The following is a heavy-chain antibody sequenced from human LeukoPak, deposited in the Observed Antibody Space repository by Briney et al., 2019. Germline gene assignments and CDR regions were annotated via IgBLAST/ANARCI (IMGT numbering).Heavy chain of an antibody. Sequence: GAPVKVSCKASGYTFTSYAFSWVRQAPGQGLEWMGWISAYNGNTKYAQKFQVRVTITTETSTSTAYMEVRSLRSDDTAVYYCAREPLDSSSSWSYYFDYWGQGTLVTVSS. CDR1: GYTFTSYA. D-gene: IGHD6-13*01. CDR3: AREPLDSSSSWSYYFDY. V-gene: IGHV1-18*01. J-gene: IGHJ4*02. CDR2: ISAYNGNT.